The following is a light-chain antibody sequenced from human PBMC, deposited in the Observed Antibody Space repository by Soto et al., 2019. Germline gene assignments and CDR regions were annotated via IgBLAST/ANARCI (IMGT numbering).Light chain of an antibody. Sequence: EIQLTQSPSTLSASVGDRATISCRASQSIGSYLAWYQQKPGQAPRLLIYDASNRDTGIPSRFSGSGSGTDFALTIGSLQPEDFAVYYCQHYSSYSEAFGQGTKVDIK. V-gene: IGKV1-5*01. CDR1: QSIGSY. CDR3: QHYSSYSEA. CDR2: DAS. J-gene: IGKJ1*01.